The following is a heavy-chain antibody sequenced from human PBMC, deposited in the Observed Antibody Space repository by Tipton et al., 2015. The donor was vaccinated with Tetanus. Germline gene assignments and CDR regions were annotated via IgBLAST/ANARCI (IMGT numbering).Heavy chain of an antibody. D-gene: IGHD2-21*02. CDR2: IYYNGNT. V-gene: IGHV4-30-2*03. CDR1: GALLTTGGYS. J-gene: IGHJ5*02. Sequence: TLSLTCNVSGALLTTGGYSWGWIRQPPGQGLEWIGNIYYNGNTLQNPSLKSRVTMSLDKSKNQFSLKLRSVTAADTAFYYCSRTAVNWFDPWGPGILVTVSS. CDR3: SRTAVNWFDP.